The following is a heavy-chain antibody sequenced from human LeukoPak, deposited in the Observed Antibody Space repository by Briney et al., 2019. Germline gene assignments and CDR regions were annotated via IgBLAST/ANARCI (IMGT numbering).Heavy chain of an antibody. CDR2: IYYTGST. CDR3: ARQGRRMGYDFWSGYRHFDY. V-gene: IGHV4-39*01. J-gene: IGHJ4*02. Sequence: PSETLSLTCAVSGGSISSSSYYWGRVRQPPGKGLEWIGSIYYTGSTYYKPSLKSRVTISVDTSKNQFSLTVSSVTAADTAVYYCARQGRRMGYDFWSGYRHFDYWGQGTLVTVSS. D-gene: IGHD3-3*01. CDR1: GGSISSSSYY.